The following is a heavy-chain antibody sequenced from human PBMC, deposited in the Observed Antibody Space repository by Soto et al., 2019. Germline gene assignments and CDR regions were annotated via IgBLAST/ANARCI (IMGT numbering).Heavy chain of an antibody. CDR2: IYYSGST. CDR3: ARTAAAVAWFDP. Sequence: SETLSLTCTVSGGSIISYYWIFIRQPPGKGLEWIVYIYYSGSTNYNPSLKSRVTISVDTSKNQFSLKLSSVTAADTAVYYCARTAAAVAWFDPWGQGTLVTVSS. V-gene: IGHV4-59*01. D-gene: IGHD6-13*01. J-gene: IGHJ5*02. CDR1: GGSIISYY.